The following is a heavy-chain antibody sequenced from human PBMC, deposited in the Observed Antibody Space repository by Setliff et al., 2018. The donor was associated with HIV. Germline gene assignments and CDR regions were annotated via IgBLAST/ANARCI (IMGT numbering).Heavy chain of an antibody. CDR2: IYPGDSDT. D-gene: IGHD3-9*01. Sequence: PGESLKISCKGSGYSFTDYWIGWVRQLPGKGLEYMGIIYPGDSDTRISLSFRGQVTISADKSISTAYLQLNSLRASDTAIYYCTKGGGLNFRWHDWFVKIWGQGTPVTVSS. V-gene: IGHV5-51*01. CDR3: TKGGGLNFRWHDWFVKI. CDR1: GYSFTDYW. J-gene: IGHJ4*03.